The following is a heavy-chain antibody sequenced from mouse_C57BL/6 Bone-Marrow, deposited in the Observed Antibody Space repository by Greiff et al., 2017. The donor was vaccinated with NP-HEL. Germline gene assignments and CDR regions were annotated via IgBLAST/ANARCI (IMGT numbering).Heavy chain of an antibody. J-gene: IGHJ2*01. Sequence: QVQLQQSGPELVKPGASVKLSCKASGYTFTSYGISWVKQRTGQGLEWIGEIYPRSGNTYYNEKFKGKATLTADKSSSTAYMELRSLTSEDSAVYFCARVGSMVTYYFDYWGQGTTLTVSS. CDR1: GYTFTSYG. D-gene: IGHD2-2*01. CDR2: IYPRSGNT. V-gene: IGHV1-81*01. CDR3: ARVGSMVTYYFDY.